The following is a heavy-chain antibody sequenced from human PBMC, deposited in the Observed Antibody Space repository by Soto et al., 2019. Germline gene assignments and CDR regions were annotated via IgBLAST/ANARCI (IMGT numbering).Heavy chain of an antibody. CDR2: INNNGGSP. Sequence: EVQLLESGGGLVQPGGSLRLTCAVSGFTFTSYAMSWVRQTPGKGLEWVSTINNNGGSPYYADSVTGRFTISRDNSKYTLYLQMTSLRAEDTAVYYCALLTGVDWGSFRYPCGFDYWGQGTLVTVSS. CDR1: GFTFTSYA. J-gene: IGHJ4*02. V-gene: IGHV3-23*01. D-gene: IGHD3-16*02. CDR3: ALLTGVDWGSFRYPCGFDY.